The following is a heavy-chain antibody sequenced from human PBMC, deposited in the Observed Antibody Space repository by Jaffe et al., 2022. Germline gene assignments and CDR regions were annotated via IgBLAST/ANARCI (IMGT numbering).Heavy chain of an antibody. D-gene: IGHD5-12*01. CDR3: TRHSRDGYTGDLDY. CDR2: IRSKANSYAT. V-gene: IGHV3-73*02. Sequence: EVQLVESGGGLVQPGGSLKLSCAASGFTFSGSAMHWVRQASGKGLEWVGRIRSKANSYATAYAASVKGRFTISRDDSKNTAYLQMNSLKTEDTAVYYCTRHSRDGYTGDLDYWGQGTLVTVSS. J-gene: IGHJ4*02. CDR1: GFTFSGSA.